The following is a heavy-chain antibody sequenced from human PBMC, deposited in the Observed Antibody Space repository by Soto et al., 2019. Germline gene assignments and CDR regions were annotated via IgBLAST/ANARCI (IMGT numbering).Heavy chain of an antibody. CDR1: GFSLSTSGVG. Sequence: QITLKESGPTLVKPTQTLTLTCTFSGFSLSTSGVGVGWIRQPPGKALEWLALIYWDDDKRYSPSLKSRLTITKDTSKNQVVLTMTNMDPVDTATYYCAHSLPDILTDQDWFDPWGQGTLVTVSS. V-gene: IGHV2-5*02. CDR2: IYWDDDK. J-gene: IGHJ5*02. D-gene: IGHD3-9*01. CDR3: AHSLPDILTDQDWFDP.